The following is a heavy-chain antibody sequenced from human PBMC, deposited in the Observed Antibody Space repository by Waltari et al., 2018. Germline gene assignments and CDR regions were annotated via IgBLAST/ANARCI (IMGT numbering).Heavy chain of an antibody. V-gene: IGHV3-23*01. CDR3: ATSDYAGKGDY. D-gene: IGHD5-12*01. Sequence: EVQLLESGGGLVQPGGSLRLSCAASGFTFNTYAMSWVRQAPGKGLEWVSAINGRNGGTYYADSVKGRFTISRDNSRNSLYLEMKTLTLEDTALYYCATSDYAGKGDYWGHGTLVTVSS. CDR1: GFTFNTYA. CDR2: INGRNGGT. J-gene: IGHJ4*01.